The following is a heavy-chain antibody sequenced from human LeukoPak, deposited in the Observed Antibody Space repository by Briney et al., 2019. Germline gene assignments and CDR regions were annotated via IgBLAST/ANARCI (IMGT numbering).Heavy chain of an antibody. CDR2: IYSAGAT. D-gene: IGHD3-22*01. CDR1: GLTVSSNS. V-gene: IGHV3-53*01. J-gene: IGHJ4*02. Sequence: GGSLRLSCAASGLTVSSNSMRWVRQAPGKGLEWVSVIYSAGATYYADSVRGRFTISRDNSKNTVYLQMNSLRAEDMAVYYCARDRGTSGYIFDYWGRGTLVTVSS. CDR3: ARDRGTSGYIFDY.